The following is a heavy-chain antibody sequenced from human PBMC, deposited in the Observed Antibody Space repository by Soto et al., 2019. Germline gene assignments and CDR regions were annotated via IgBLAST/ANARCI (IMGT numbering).Heavy chain of an antibody. CDR3: ARDIGSWYYFDY. J-gene: IGHJ4*02. Sequence: EASVKVSCKASGYTFTSYGISWVRQAPGQGLEWMGWIGAYNGNTEYAQKFQGRITMTTDTPTSTAYMELRSLTTDDTAVYYCARDIGSWYYFDYWGQGTLVTVSS. CDR2: IGAYNGNT. V-gene: IGHV1-18*04. CDR1: GYTFTSYG. D-gene: IGHD6-13*01.